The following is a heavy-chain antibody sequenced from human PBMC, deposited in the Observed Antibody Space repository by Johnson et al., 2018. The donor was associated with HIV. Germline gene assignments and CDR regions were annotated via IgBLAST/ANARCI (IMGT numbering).Heavy chain of an antibody. CDR2: IGTAGDT. Sequence: VQLVESGGDLVQPGGSLRLSCAASGFTFSSYDMHWVRQATGKGLEWVSAIGTAGDTYYPGSVKGRFTISRENAKNSLYPQMNSLRAGDTAVYYCARRNGDIHAFDIWGQGTMVTVSS. J-gene: IGHJ3*02. CDR3: ARRNGDIHAFDI. CDR1: GFTFSSYD. D-gene: IGHD2-15*01. V-gene: IGHV3-13*01.